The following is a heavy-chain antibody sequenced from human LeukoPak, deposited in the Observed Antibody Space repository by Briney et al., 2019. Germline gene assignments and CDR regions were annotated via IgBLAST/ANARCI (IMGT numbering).Heavy chain of an antibody. J-gene: IGHJ3*02. CDR2: ISSSSYI. CDR3: ARADSSGRGAFDI. V-gene: IGHV3-21*01. D-gene: IGHD6-25*01. CDR1: GFTFSSYS. Sequence: PGGSLRLSCAASGFTFSSYSMNWVRQAPGKGLEWVSSISSSSYIYYADSVKGRFTISRDNAKNSLYLQMNSLRAEDTAVYYCARADSSGRGAFDIWGQGTMVTVSP.